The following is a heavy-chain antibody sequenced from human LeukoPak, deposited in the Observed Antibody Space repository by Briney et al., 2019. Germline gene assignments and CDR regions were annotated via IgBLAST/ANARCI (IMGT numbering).Heavy chain of an antibody. J-gene: IGHJ4*02. CDR3: ARIVGGAPDS. V-gene: IGHV4-34*01. Sequence: PSETLSLTCAVYGGSFSGYYWSWIRQPPGKGLEWIGEINHSGSTNYNPSLKSRVTISVDTSKNQFSLKLSSVTPEDTAVYYCARIVGGAPDSWGQGTLVTVSS. D-gene: IGHD1-26*01. CDR2: INHSGST. CDR1: GGSFSGYY.